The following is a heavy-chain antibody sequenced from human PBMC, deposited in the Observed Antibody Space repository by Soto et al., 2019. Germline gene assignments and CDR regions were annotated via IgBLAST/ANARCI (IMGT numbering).Heavy chain of an antibody. Sequence: GESLKISCRASGYTFTNYYIAWVRQMPGKGLEWIGIIYPPDSDTRYSPSFQGQVTMLVDKSINTAYLQWSSLKASDTAMYYCARLGSLGVTTNNWFDPWGQGTQVTSPQ. V-gene: IGHV5-51*01. CDR3: ARLGSLGVTTNNWFDP. D-gene: IGHD4-17*01. CDR1: GYTFTNYY. J-gene: IGHJ5*02. CDR2: IYPPDSDT.